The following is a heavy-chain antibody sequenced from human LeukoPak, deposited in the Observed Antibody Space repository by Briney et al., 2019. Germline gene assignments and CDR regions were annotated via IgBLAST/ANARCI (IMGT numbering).Heavy chain of an antibody. CDR3: ARSRWGPYGSRIANWFDP. CDR1: GGSISSSSYY. Sequence: SETLSLTCTVSGGSISSSSYYWGWIRQPPGKGLEWIGSIYYSGSTYYNPSLKSRVTISVDTSKNQFSLKLSSVTAADTAVYYCARSRWGPYGSRIANWFDPWAREPWSPSPQ. J-gene: IGHJ5*02. D-gene: IGHD6-13*01. CDR2: IYYSGST. V-gene: IGHV4-39*07.